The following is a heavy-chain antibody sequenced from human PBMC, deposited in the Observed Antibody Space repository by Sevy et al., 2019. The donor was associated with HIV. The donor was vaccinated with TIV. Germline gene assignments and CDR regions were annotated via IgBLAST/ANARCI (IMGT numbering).Heavy chain of an antibody. Sequence: GGSLRLSCVASGFTLNSYWMSWVRQAPGKGMEGVANIKQDGSVKHYVHSVKGRFTISRDNARNLLYLQMNSLRVEDTDLYYCVRAIAADGSFWGQGTLVTVSS. CDR3: VRAIAADGSF. J-gene: IGHJ4*02. CDR1: GFTLNSYW. CDR2: IKQDGSVK. D-gene: IGHD6-13*01. V-gene: IGHV3-7*01.